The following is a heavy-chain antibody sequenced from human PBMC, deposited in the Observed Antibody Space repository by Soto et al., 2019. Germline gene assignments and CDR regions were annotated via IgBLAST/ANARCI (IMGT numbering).Heavy chain of an antibody. CDR2: ISGSGGST. CDR1: GFTFSSYA. Sequence: GGSLGLSCAASGFTFSSYAMSWVRQAPGKGLEWVSAISGSGGSTYYADSVKGRFTISRDNSKNTLYLQMNSLRAEDTAVYYCAKIPPGYSYGYFYFDYWGQGTLVTVSS. D-gene: IGHD5-18*01. V-gene: IGHV3-23*01. J-gene: IGHJ4*02. CDR3: AKIPPGYSYGYFYFDY.